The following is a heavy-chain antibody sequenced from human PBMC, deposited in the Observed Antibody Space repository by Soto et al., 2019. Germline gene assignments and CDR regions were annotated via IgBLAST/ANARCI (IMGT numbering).Heavy chain of an antibody. J-gene: IGHJ4*02. CDR2: IYYSGST. CDR1: GGSISSSSYY. Sequence: PSETLSLTCTVSGGSISSSSYYWGWIRQPPGKGLEWIGSIYYSGSTYYNPSLKSRVTISVDTSKNQFSLKLSSVTAADSAVFYCASHYYGSGSHPFPLDYWGQGTLVTVSS. D-gene: IGHD3-10*01. CDR3: ASHYYGSGSHPFPLDY. V-gene: IGHV4-39*01.